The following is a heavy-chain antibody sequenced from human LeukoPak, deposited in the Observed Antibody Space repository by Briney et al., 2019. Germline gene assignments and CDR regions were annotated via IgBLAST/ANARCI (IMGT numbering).Heavy chain of an antibody. J-gene: IGHJ4*02. CDR1: GFTFDVYT. Sequence: TGGSLRLPCAASGFTFDVYTMHWVRQAPGKGLEWVSLISWDDDSTYYADSVKGRFTISRDNSKNSLYLQMNSLRTEDTALYYCAKGDSSSWYNFDYWGQGTLVTVSS. CDR3: AKGDSSSWYNFDY. CDR2: ISWDDDST. D-gene: IGHD6-13*01. V-gene: IGHV3-43*01.